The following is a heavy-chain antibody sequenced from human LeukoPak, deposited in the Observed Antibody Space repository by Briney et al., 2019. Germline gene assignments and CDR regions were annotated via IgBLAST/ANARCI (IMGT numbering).Heavy chain of an antibody. Sequence: GGSLRLSCAASGFTFSSYGMHLVRQAPGKGLEWVAVIWYDGSNKYYADSVKGRFTISRDNSKNTLYLQMNSLRAEDTAVYYCARAKGADSSGYYYVFSYFDYWGQGTLVTVSS. V-gene: IGHV3-33*01. CDR2: IWYDGSNK. CDR1: GFTFSSYG. J-gene: IGHJ4*02. CDR3: ARAKGADSSGYYYVFSYFDY. D-gene: IGHD3-22*01.